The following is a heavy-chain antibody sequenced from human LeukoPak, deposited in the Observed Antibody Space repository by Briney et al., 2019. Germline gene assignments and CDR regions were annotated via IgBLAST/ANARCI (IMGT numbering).Heavy chain of an antibody. CDR3: ARVNSSSWYRDYYGMDV. CDR1: GFTFSDSY. CDR2: ISSGGITI. D-gene: IGHD6-13*01. V-gene: IGHV3-11*01. Sequence: GGSLRLSCAASGFTFSDSYMSWIRQAPGKGLEWVSLISSGGITIYYADSVKGRFTVSRDNAKNSLFLLMNSPRAEDTAVYYCARVNSSSWYRDYYGMDVWGQGTTVTVSS. J-gene: IGHJ6*02.